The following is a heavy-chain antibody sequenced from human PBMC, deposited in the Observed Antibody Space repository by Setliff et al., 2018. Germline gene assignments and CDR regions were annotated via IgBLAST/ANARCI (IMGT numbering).Heavy chain of an antibody. Sequence: LRLSCAASGFFFRSYEMNWVRQTPGKGLECVSYINSGGTKIYYADSVEGRFTISRDNGKNSLFLQMNSVRAEDTAVYYCARDNGRLPTEKSPYYFYYMDVWGKGTTVTVSS. CDR3: ARDNGRLPTEKSPYYFYYMDV. V-gene: IGHV3-48*03. J-gene: IGHJ6*03. CDR1: GFFFRSYE. D-gene: IGHD4-4*01. CDR2: INSGGTKI.